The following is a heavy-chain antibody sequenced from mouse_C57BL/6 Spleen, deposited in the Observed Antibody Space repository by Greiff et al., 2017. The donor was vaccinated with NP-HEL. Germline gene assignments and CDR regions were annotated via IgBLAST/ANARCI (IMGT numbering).Heavy chain of an antibody. Sequence: EVQLQQSGPVLVKPGASVKMSCKASGYTFTDYYMNWVKQSHGKSLEWIGVINPYNGGTSYNQKFKGKATLTVDKSSSTAYMELNSLTSEDSAVYYCARGRAYYCNYEVDYFDYWGQGTTLTVSS. CDR3: ARGRAYYCNYEVDYFDY. CDR2: INPYNGGT. V-gene: IGHV1-19*01. CDR1: GYTFTDYY. J-gene: IGHJ2*01. D-gene: IGHD2-10*01.